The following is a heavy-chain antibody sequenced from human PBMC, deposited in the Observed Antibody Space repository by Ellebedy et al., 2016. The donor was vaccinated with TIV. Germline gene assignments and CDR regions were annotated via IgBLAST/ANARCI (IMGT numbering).Heavy chain of an antibody. CDR1: AGALSGFY. J-gene: IGHJ4*02. Sequence: MPSETLSLTCTASAGALSGFYWSWVRQPPGKGLEWIGNIFYSGSTNYNPSLKSRVTISVDTSKNQFSLKLSSVTAAETAIYYCAREVDDSSGRTWRHFDYWGRGTLVTVSS. V-gene: IGHV4-59*01. CDR3: AREVDDSSGRTWRHFDY. D-gene: IGHD3-22*01. CDR2: IFYSGST.